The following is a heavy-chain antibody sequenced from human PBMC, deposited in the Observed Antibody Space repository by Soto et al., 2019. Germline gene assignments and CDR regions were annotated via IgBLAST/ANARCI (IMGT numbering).Heavy chain of an antibody. D-gene: IGHD2-21*01. Sequence: EVQLLESGGGLVQPGGSLRLSCAASGFTFSGYGMNWVRQAPGQGLEWVSAISGSGGATYYADSVKGRFTISRDNSKNTRYLQMNSLRVEDTAIYYCAKDKGDDLFLGYYDYWGQGALVTVSS. V-gene: IGHV3-23*01. J-gene: IGHJ4*02. CDR2: ISGSGGAT. CDR3: AKDKGDDLFLGYYDY. CDR1: GFTFSGYG.